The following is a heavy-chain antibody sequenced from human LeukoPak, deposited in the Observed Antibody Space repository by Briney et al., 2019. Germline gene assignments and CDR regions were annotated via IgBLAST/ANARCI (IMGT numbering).Heavy chain of an antibody. CDR3: ARDAYYDILTGYRVDAFDI. CDR2: ISSSGSTI. D-gene: IGHD3-9*01. CDR1: GFTVSSYE. J-gene: IGHJ3*02. Sequence: GGSLRLSCAASGFTVSSYEMNWVRQAPGKGLEWVSYISSSGSTIYYADSVKGRFTISRDNAKNSLYLQMNSLRAEDTAVYYCARDAYYDILTGYRVDAFDIWGQGTMVTVSS. V-gene: IGHV3-48*03.